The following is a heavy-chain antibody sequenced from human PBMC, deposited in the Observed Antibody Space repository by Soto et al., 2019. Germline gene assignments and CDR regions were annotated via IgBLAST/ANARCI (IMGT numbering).Heavy chain of an antibody. CDR3: ASFRRNYFDY. D-gene: IGHD3-10*01. V-gene: IGHV4-59*01. Sequence: QVQLQESGPGLVKPSETLSLTCTVSGDSMSGFYWSWIRQTPGKGLEWIGYINYVGTTSYYSPSLQSRATISLDSSKNQFSLILSSVTAADTAVYFCASFRRNYFDYWGQGTLVTVSS. J-gene: IGHJ4*02. CDR2: INYVGTTS. CDR1: GDSMSGFY.